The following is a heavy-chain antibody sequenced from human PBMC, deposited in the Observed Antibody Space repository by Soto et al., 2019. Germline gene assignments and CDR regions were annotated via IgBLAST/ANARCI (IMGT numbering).Heavy chain of an antibody. J-gene: IGHJ4*02. CDR3: ARDPPHTYYYDR. V-gene: IGHV1-69*06. Sequence: SVKVSCKASGYTFTSYGISWVRQAPGQGLEWMGGIIPIFGTANYAQKFQGRVTITADKSTSTAYMERSSLRSEDTAVYYCARDPPHTYYYDRWGQGTLVTVSS. CDR1: GYTFTSYG. D-gene: IGHD3-22*01. CDR2: IIPIFGTA.